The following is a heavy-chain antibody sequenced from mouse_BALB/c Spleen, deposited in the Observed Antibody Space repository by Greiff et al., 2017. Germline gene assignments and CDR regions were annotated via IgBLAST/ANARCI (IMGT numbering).Heavy chain of an antibody. CDR3: ARYGSNFDY. J-gene: IGHJ2*01. CDR2: INPYNGDT. Sequence: VQLKQSGPELVKPGASVKISCKASGYSFTGYFMNWVMQSHGKSLEWIGRINPYNGDTFYNQKFKGKATLTVDKSSSTAHMELRSLASEDSAVYYCARYGSNFDYWGQGTTLTVSS. CDR1: GYSFTGYF. D-gene: IGHD1-1*01. V-gene: IGHV1-20*02.